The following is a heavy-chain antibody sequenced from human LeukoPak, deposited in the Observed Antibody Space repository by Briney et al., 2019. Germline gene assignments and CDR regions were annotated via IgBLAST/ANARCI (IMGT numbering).Heavy chain of an antibody. D-gene: IGHD6-13*01. J-gene: IGHJ4*02. CDR3: AKTNSSSWYYFDY. CDR2: ITSSGRYI. CDR1: GFTFSSYS. V-gene: IGHV3-21*04. Sequence: GGSLRLSCAASGFTFSSYSMSWVRQAPGKGLEWVSSITSSGRYIYYADSVKGRFTISRDNSENSLYLQMDSLRAEDTAVYYCAKTNSSSWYYFDYWGQGTLVTVSS.